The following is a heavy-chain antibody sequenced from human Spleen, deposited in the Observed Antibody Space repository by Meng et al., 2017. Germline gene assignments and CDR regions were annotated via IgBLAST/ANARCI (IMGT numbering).Heavy chain of an antibody. CDR1: GGSCSAYY. CDR2: INHSGST. D-gene: IGHD4-11*01. V-gene: IGHV4-34*01. CDR3: ARGPTTMAHDFDY. J-gene: IGHJ4*02. Sequence: VHQWVGGVCWFMPTEPRFRTCVVAGGSCSAYYWSWIRQPPGKGLEWFGEINHSGSTNYNPSLESRATISVDTSQNNLSLKLSSVTAADSAVYYCARGPTTMAHDFDYWGQGTLVTVSS.